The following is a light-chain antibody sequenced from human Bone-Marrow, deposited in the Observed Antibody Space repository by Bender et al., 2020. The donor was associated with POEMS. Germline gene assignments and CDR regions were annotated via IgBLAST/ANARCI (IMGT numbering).Light chain of an antibody. CDR3: ATWDDTLSGLV. CDR2: KTF. Sequence: QSVVSQPPSVSATPGQRVTISCSGSSSNAGNNYVCRYQQLPGTAPKLLIYKTFQRPSGVPERFSASKSGTSASLAIDGVRSEDEADYHCATWDDTLSGLVFGGGTKLTVL. CDR1: SSNAGNNY. J-gene: IGLJ3*02. V-gene: IGLV1-47*01.